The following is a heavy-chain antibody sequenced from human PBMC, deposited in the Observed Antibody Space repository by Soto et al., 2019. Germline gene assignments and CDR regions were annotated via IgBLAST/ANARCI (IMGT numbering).Heavy chain of an antibody. CDR2: IDGSGTTK. Sequence: EVQLLESGGGLVQPGGSLRLSCGVSGFTFNDFEMNWVRQAPGKGLEWLAYIDGSGTTKKYADSVRGRFTISRDNPNNSLFLQMSSLSAADTAIYYCARGFARCNYWCQGTLVSVSS. D-gene: IGHD2-8*01. CDR3: ARGFARCNY. V-gene: IGHV3-48*03. J-gene: IGHJ4*02. CDR1: GFTFNDFE.